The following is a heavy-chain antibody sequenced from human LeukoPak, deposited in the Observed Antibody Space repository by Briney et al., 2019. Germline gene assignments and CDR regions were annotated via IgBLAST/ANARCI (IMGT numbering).Heavy chain of an antibody. D-gene: IGHD3-10*01. Sequence: SETLSLTCAVYGGSFSGYYWSWIRQPPGKGLEWIGEINHSGSTNYNPSLKSRVTISVDTSKNQFSLKLSSVTAADTAVYYCARSTYGSGSYYTPGYPLDYWGQGTLVTVSS. CDR3: ARSTYGSGSYYTPGYPLDY. CDR2: INHSGST. V-gene: IGHV4-34*01. J-gene: IGHJ4*02. CDR1: GGSFSGYY.